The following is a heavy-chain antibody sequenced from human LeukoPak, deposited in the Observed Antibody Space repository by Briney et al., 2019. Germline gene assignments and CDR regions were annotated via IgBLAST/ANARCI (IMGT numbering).Heavy chain of an antibody. V-gene: IGHV4-34*01. D-gene: IGHD1-14*01. CDR3: ARPSTEYGHNWFDP. Sequence: SETLSLTCAVYGESFNDYFWTWIRQPPGKGLEWIGEIDLHGSTNYNPSLKSRVTLSVDRFKKQFSLKMTSVTAADTAVYYCARPSTEYGHNWFDPWGQGTLVTVSS. CDR2: IDLHGST. CDR1: GESFNDYF. J-gene: IGHJ5*02.